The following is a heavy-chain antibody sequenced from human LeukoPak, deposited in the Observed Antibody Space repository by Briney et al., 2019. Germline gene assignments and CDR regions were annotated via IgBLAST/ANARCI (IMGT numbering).Heavy chain of an antibody. D-gene: IGHD3-3*01. V-gene: IGHV3-23*01. J-gene: IGHJ3*02. Sequence: GGSLRLSCAASGFTFSSYTMSWVRQAPGKGLEWVSTITTSDGSTYYADSVKGRFTISRDNSKNTLYLQMNSLRAEDTAVYYCAKPYDFWSGYYGDAFDIWGQGTMVTVSS. CDR2: ITTSDGST. CDR3: AKPYDFWSGYYGDAFDI. CDR1: GFTFSSYT.